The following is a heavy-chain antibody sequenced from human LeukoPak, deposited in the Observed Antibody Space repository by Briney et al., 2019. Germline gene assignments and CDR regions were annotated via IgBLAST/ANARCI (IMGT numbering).Heavy chain of an antibody. CDR2: MNPNSGNT. Sequence: ASVKVSCKASGYTFTSYDINWVRQATGQGLEWMGWMNPNSGNTGYAQKFQGRVTMTRNTSISTAYMELSSLRSEDTAVYYCARESSRDGYKGISFGMDVWGQGTTVTVSS. D-gene: IGHD5-24*01. J-gene: IGHJ6*02. V-gene: IGHV1-8*01. CDR3: ARESSRDGYKGISFGMDV. CDR1: GYTFTSYD.